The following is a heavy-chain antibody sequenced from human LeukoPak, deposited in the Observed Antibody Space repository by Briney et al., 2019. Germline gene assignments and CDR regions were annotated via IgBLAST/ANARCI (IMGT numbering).Heavy chain of an antibody. CDR2: FSRGTI. Sequence: GGSLRLSCAASGFTFSAYSMNWVRQAPGKGLEWVAYFSRGTISYAESVKGRFTISKDDAKNLLSLQMTILRAEDTAVYYCARDPRYSSSWSTKSQYGYYYYGMDVWGQGTTVTVSS. V-gene: IGHV3-48*01. J-gene: IGHJ6*02. CDR3: ARDPRYSSSWSTKSQYGYYYYGMDV. D-gene: IGHD6-13*01. CDR1: GFTFSAYS.